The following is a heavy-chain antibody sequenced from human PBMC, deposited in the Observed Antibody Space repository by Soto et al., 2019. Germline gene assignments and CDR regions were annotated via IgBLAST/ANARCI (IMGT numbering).Heavy chain of an antibody. V-gene: IGHV1-46*01. D-gene: IGHD3-3*01. CDR2: INPSGGST. J-gene: IGHJ6*02. Sequence: ASLKVSCKASGYTFTSYYMHWVRQAPGQGLEWMGIINPSGGSTSYAQKFQGRVTMTRDTSTSTVYMELSSLRSEDTAVYYCASVLRFLEWPSYYYYGMDVWGQGTTVTVSS. CDR1: GYTFTSYY. CDR3: ASVLRFLEWPSYYYYGMDV.